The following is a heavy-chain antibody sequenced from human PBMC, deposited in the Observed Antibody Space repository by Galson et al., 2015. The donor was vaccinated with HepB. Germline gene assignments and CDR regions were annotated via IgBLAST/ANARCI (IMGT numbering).Heavy chain of an antibody. V-gene: IGHV1-18*01. CDR2: ISAYNGNT. CDR1: GGTFSSYA. D-gene: IGHD3-22*01. Sequence: SVKVSCKASGGTFSSYAISWVRQAPGQGLEWMGWISAYNGNTNYAQKLQGRVTMTTDTSTSTAYMELRSLRSDDTAVYYCARHHYYDSSGYSAFDIWGQGTMVTVSS. CDR3: ARHHYYDSSGYSAFDI. J-gene: IGHJ3*02.